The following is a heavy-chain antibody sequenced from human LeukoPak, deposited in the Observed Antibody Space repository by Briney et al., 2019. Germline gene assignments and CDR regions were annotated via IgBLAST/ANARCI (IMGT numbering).Heavy chain of an antibody. D-gene: IGHD4/OR15-4a*01. V-gene: IGHV3-20*04. Sequence: GGSLRLSCAASGFTFDDHDMSWVRQAPGKGLEWVSGINWNGGSTGYADSVKGRFTISRDNAKNSLYLQMNSLRAEDTALYYCAREGLTHDAFDIWGQGTMVTVSS. CDR1: GFTFDDHD. CDR3: AREGLTHDAFDI. CDR2: INWNGGST. J-gene: IGHJ3*02.